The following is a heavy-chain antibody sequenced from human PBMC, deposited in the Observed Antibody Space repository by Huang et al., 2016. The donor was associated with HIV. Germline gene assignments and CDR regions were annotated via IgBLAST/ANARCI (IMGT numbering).Heavy chain of an antibody. CDR2: IYYSVRT. CDR1: GGSIRRDIYY. Sequence: QLQLQESGPGLVKPSETLSLISTVSGGSIRRDIYYWGWIRQPPGKGLEWIGSIYYSVRTYYNPSRNVRVTITRDTSKKHFSLRMRSGTAADTAVYYCARLPGSITMIRGVITDPYWGQGTLVTVSS. J-gene: IGHJ4*02. V-gene: IGHV4-39*02. CDR3: ARLPGSITMIRGVITDPY. D-gene: IGHD3-10*01.